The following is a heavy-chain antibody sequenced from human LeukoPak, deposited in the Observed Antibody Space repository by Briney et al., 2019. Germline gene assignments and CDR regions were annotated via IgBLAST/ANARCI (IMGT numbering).Heavy chain of an antibody. CDR1: GGSISHYY. Sequence: MASETLSLTCTVSGGSISHYYGSWLRQPPGKGLEWIGYIYYTGSTNYNPSLESRVTTSVDTSKNQFSLKLTSVTAADTAVYYCARGGWSLDYWGQGTLVTVSS. V-gene: IGHV4-59*01. J-gene: IGHJ4*02. CDR2: IYYTGST. D-gene: IGHD6-19*01. CDR3: ARGGWSLDY.